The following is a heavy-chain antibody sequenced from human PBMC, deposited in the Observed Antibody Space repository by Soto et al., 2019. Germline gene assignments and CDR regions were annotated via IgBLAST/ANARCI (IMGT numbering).Heavy chain of an antibody. J-gene: IGHJ4*02. Sequence: SETLSLTCTVSGGSISSSSYYWGWIRQPPGKGLERIGSIYYSGSTYYNPSLKSRVTISVDTSKNQFSLKLSSVTAADTAVYYCARHHSDILTGYYCDYWGQGTLVTVSS. D-gene: IGHD3-9*01. CDR2: IYYSGST. V-gene: IGHV4-39*01. CDR3: ARHHSDILTGYYCDY. CDR1: GGSISSSSYY.